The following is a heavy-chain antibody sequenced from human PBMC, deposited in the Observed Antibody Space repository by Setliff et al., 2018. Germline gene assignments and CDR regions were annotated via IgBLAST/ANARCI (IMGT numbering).Heavy chain of an antibody. V-gene: IGHV4-61*01. CDR3: ARAGSAPAGRKGLLEY. J-gene: IGHJ4*02. Sequence: SETLSLTCAVSGGSISSGSYYWSWIRQPPGKGLESIGYIQKSGSTNYNPSLMSRVSISVDTSKNQFSLKLRSVTAADTAVYYCARAGSAPAGRKGLLEYWGQGSLVTVSS. CDR2: IQKSGST. CDR1: GGSISSGSYY. D-gene: IGHD6-13*01.